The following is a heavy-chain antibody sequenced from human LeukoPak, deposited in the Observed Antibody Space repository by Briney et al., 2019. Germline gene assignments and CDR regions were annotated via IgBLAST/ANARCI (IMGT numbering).Heavy chain of an antibody. CDR2: IYPGDSDT. J-gene: IGHJ4*02. V-gene: IGHV5-51*01. Sequence: GESLKISCKASGYSFATYWIAWVRQMPGKGLEWMAIIYPGDSDTRYSPSFEGPVTVSADKSITTAYLQWSSLKASDTAMYYCARRYYGDYLDFFDYWGQGTLVTVSS. D-gene: IGHD4-17*01. CDR1: GYSFATYW. CDR3: ARRYYGDYLDFFDY.